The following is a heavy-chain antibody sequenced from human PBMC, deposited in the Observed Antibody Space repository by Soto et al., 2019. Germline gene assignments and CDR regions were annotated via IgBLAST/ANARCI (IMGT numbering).Heavy chain of an antibody. CDR2: ISTSVGST. Sequence: EVQLLESGGGLVQPGGSLRLSCAASGFTFSSYVMSWVRQAPGKGLEWVSAISTSVGSTYYADSVKGRFTISRDNSKNTLYMQMNSLRAEDTAVYYCAKRFWSGYHNDYYFYYWGQGTLFTVSS. J-gene: IGHJ4*02. V-gene: IGHV3-23*01. CDR1: GFTFSSYV. D-gene: IGHD3-3*01. CDR3: AKRFWSGYHNDYYFYY.